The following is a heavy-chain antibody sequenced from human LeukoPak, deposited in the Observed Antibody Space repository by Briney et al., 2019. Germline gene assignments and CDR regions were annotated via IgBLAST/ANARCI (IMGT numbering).Heavy chain of an antibody. CDR1: GFTFSSYS. D-gene: IGHD3-10*01. CDR3: AMESVIRGGHMDV. Sequence: GGSLRLSCAASGFTFSSYSMNWVRQAPGKGLEWVSSISSSSSYIYYADSVKGRFTISRDNAKNSLYLQMNSLRAEDTAVYYCAMESVIRGGHMDVWGKGTTVTVSS. V-gene: IGHV3-21*01. J-gene: IGHJ6*03. CDR2: ISSSSSYI.